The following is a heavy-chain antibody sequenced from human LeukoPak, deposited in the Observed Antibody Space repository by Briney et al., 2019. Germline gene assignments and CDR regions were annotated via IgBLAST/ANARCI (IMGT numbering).Heavy chain of an antibody. CDR3: ARDPIILRYFDWYEGSYGMDV. Sequence: GGSLRLSCAASGFTFSSYAMHWVRQAPGKGLEWVAVISYDGSNKYYADSVRGRFTISRDNSKNTLYLQMNSLRAEDTAVYYCARDPIILRYFDWYEGSYGMDVWGQGTTVTVSS. CDR2: ISYDGSNK. J-gene: IGHJ6*02. D-gene: IGHD3-9*01. V-gene: IGHV3-30-3*01. CDR1: GFTFSSYA.